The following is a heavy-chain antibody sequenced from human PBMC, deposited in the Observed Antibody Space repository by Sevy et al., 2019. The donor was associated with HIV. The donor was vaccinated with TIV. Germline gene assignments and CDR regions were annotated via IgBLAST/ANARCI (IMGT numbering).Heavy chain of an antibody. D-gene: IGHD4-17*01. CDR2: IRQSGSST. J-gene: IGHJ4*02. CDR1: GFLFSSYE. Sequence: GGSLRLSCAASGFLFSSYEMSWVRQAPGKGLEWVSHIRQSGSSTYYSASVKGRFTISRDNAVNSLYLQMNSLRVEDTAVYYCARDLPPSATTVAHFDYWGQGTLVTVSS. CDR3: ARDLPPSATTVAHFDY. V-gene: IGHV3-48*03.